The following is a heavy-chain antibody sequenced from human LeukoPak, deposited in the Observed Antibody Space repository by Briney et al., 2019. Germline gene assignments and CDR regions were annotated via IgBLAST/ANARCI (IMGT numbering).Heavy chain of an antibody. J-gene: IGHJ5*02. CDR1: GGSISSSSSY. D-gene: IGHD5/OR15-5a*01. Sequence: PSETLSLTCTVSGGSISSSSSYWGWIRQPPGKGLEWIGTIYYNGRTYYSSSLKSRVTISVDTSKNQFSLKLSSVTAADTAVYYCASLLNRGVSHWFDPWGQGTLVTVFS. CDR3: ASLLNRGVSHWFDP. V-gene: IGHV4-39*01. CDR2: IYYNGRT.